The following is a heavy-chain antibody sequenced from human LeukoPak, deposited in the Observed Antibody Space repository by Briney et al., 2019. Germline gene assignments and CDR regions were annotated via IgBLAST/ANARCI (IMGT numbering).Heavy chain of an antibody. Sequence: PSETLSLTCAVYGGSFSGYYWSWIRQPPGKGLEWMGEINYSGSTNYNPSLKSRVTISVDTSKNQFSLKLSSVTAADTAVYYCARHRGYYYGSGSYYLSWGQGTLVTVSS. V-gene: IGHV4-34*01. D-gene: IGHD3-10*01. CDR2: INYSGST. J-gene: IGHJ5*02. CDR3: ARHRGYYYGSGSYYLS. CDR1: GGSFSGYY.